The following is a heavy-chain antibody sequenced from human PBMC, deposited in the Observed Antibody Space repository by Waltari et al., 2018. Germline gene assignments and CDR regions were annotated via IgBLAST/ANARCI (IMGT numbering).Heavy chain of an antibody. V-gene: IGHV3-48*04. CDR1: GFTFSSYS. Sequence: LVESGGHLVQPGGSLRLSCAASGFTFSSYSLNWVRQAPGTGLGGNSYINGGGGTSYYADSVKGRFTISRDNGRDSVSLQMNSLITDDTAVYYCVGIRGGFWFFDLWGRGTLVTVSS. CDR2: INGGGGTS. J-gene: IGHJ2*01. D-gene: IGHD3-10*01. CDR3: VGIRGGFWFFDL.